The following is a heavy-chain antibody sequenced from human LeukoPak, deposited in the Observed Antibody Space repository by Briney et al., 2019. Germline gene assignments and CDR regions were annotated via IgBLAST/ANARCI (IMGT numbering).Heavy chain of an antibody. CDR1: GFTFTSYA. V-gene: IGHV3-48*04. J-gene: IGHJ5*02. CDR2: ISSSSSTI. D-gene: IGHD1-26*01. Sequence: GGSLRLSCAASGFTFTSYAMSWVRQAPGKGLEWVSYISSSSSTIYYADSVKGRFTISRDNAKNSLYLQMNSLRAEDTAVYYCARDHVGAPKGGWFDPWGQGTLVTVSS. CDR3: ARDHVGAPKGGWFDP.